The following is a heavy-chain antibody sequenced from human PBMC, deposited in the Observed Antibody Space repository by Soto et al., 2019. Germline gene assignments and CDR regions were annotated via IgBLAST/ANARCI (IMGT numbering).Heavy chain of an antibody. CDR2: FIPTFGTA. V-gene: IGHV1-69*06. D-gene: IGHD2-2*01. CDR1: RVPFSAFP. Sequence: QVQLVQSGAGGRRLGSRWRVSGKALRVPFSAFPISWVGQAPGQGLEGWGGFIPTFGTANYAQKFQGRVTITADKSTSTAYMELSSLRSEDTAVYYCARDDVVPAAMGYYYGMDVWGQGTTVTVSS. J-gene: IGHJ6*02. CDR3: ARDDVVPAAMGYYYGMDV.